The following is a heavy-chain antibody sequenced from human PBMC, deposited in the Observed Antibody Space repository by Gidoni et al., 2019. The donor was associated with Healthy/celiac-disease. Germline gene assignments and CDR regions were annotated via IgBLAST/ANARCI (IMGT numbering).Heavy chain of an antibody. CDR2: INAGNGNT. D-gene: IGHD3-22*01. Sequence: QVQLVQSGAEVKKPGASVKVSCKSSGYTFTSYSMHWVRQAPGQRLEWMGWINAGNGNTKYSQKFQGRVTITRDTSASTAYMELSSLRSEDTAVYYCARDAYYYDSSGYYPAGYWGQGTLVTVSS. V-gene: IGHV1-3*01. J-gene: IGHJ4*02. CDR1: GYTFTSYS. CDR3: ARDAYYYDSSGYYPAGY.